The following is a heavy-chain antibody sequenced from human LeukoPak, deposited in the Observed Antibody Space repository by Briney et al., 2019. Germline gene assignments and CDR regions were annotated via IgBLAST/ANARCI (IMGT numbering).Heavy chain of an antibody. CDR3: ARGRVELRFGELWGYWFDP. V-gene: IGHV4-4*07. CDR1: GGSISSYY. Sequence: PSETLSLTCTVSGGSISSYYWSWIRQPAGKGLEWIGRIYTSGSTNYNPSLKSRVTMSVDTSKNQFSLKLSSVTAADTAVYYCARGRVELRFGELWGYWFDPWGQGTLVTVSS. D-gene: IGHD3-10*01. CDR2: IYTSGST. J-gene: IGHJ5*02.